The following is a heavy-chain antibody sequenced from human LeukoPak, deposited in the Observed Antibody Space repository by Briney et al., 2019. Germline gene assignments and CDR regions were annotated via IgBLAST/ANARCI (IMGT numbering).Heavy chain of an antibody. CDR2: ISGSGGST. Sequence: GGFLRLSCAASGFTFSSYAMSWVRQAPGKGLEWVSAISGSGGSTYYADSVKGRFTISRDNSKNTLYLQMNSLRAEDTAVYYCAKSGSYYVLNYWGQGTLVTVSS. D-gene: IGHD1-26*01. CDR1: GFTFSSYA. CDR3: AKSGSYYVLNY. V-gene: IGHV3-23*01. J-gene: IGHJ4*02.